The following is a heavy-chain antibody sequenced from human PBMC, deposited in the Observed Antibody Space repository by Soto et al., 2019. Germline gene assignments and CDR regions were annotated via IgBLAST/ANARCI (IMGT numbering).Heavy chain of an antibody. V-gene: IGHV1-2*04. CDR3: ARGGLEPGTVTTRVGAFDI. CDR1: GYTFTGYY. J-gene: IGHJ3*02. D-gene: IGHD4-17*01. CDR2: INPNSGGT. Sequence: EASVKVSCKASGYTFTGYYMHWVRQAPGQGLEWMGWINPNSGGTNYAQKFQGWVTMTRDTSISTAYMELSRLRSDDTAVYYCARGGLEPGTVTTRVGAFDIWGQGTMVTVSS.